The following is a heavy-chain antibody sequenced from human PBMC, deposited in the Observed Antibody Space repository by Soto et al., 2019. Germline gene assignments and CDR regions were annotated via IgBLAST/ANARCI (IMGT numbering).Heavy chain of an antibody. D-gene: IGHD2-2*01. Sequence: GGSLRLSCAASGFTFSSYAMSWVRQAPGKGLEWVSAISGSGGSTYYADSVKGRFTISRDNSKNTLYLQMNSLRAEDTAVYYCAKMSTSCYAGCYAFDIWGQGTMVTVSS. CDR1: GFTFSSYA. CDR3: AKMSTSCYAGCYAFDI. CDR2: ISGSGGST. J-gene: IGHJ3*02. V-gene: IGHV3-23*01.